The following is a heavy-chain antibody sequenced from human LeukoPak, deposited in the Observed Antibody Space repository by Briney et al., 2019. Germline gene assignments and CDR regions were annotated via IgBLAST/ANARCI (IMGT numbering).Heavy chain of an antibody. V-gene: IGHV1-69*13. CDR3: ASRGYSYDFYYYYYGMDV. CDR1: GGTFSSYA. D-gene: IGHD5-18*01. Sequence: SVKVSCKASGGTFSSYAISWVRQAPGQGLEWMGGIIPIFGTANYAQKFQGRVTITADESTSTAYMELSSLRSEDTAVYYCASRGYSYDFYYYYYGMDVWGQGTTVTVSS. CDR2: IIPIFGTA. J-gene: IGHJ6*02.